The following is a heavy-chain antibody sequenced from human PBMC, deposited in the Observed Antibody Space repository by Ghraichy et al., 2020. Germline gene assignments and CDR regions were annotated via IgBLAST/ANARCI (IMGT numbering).Heavy chain of an antibody. D-gene: IGHD1-1*01. CDR2: VSFSSSII. V-gene: IGHV3-48*04. J-gene: IGHJ5*02. CDR3: ARSGTANSHDNGFDP. Sequence: ETLSLTCAASGFTFSSYSMSWVRQAPGKGLEWVSYVSFSSSIIHYANSVKGRFTISRDNAKNSLYLQMDSLRAEDTAVYYCARSGTANSHDNGFDPWGQGALVTVSS. CDR1: GFTFSSYS.